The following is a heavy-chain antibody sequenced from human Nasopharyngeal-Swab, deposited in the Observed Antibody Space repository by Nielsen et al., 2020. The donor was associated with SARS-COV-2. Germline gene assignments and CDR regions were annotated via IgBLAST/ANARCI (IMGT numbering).Heavy chain of an antibody. J-gene: IGHJ4*02. Sequence: RQAPGKGLEWIGSIYYSGSTYYNSSLKSRVTISVDTSKNQFSLKLSSVTAADTAVYYCASLYYYDSSGLGYWGQGTLVTVSS. D-gene: IGHD3-22*01. CDR3: ASLYYYDSSGLGY. CDR2: IYYSGST. V-gene: IGHV4-39*07.